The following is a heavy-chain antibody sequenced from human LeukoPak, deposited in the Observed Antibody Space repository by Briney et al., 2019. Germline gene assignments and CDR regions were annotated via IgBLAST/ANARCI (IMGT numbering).Heavy chain of an antibody. CDR3: ARASSGPYGFDY. CDR1: GGSISSGDYY. Sequence: KPSQTLSLTCTVSGGSISSGDYYWSWIRQPPGKGLEWIGYIYHSGSTYYNPSLKSRVTISVDTSKNQFSLKLSSVTAADTAVYYCARASSGPYGFDYWGQGTLVTVSS. CDR2: IYHSGST. J-gene: IGHJ4*02. D-gene: IGHD3-22*01. V-gene: IGHV4-30-4*01.